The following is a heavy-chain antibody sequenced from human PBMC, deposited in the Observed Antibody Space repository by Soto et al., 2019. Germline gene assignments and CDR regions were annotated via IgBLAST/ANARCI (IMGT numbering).Heavy chain of an antibody. J-gene: IGHJ4*02. Sequence: EVQLLESGGGLVQPGGSLRLSCAASGFTFSSYAMSWVRQAPGKGLEWVSAISGSGGSTYYADSVKGRFTISRDNSKNTLYLQMNSLRAEDTAVYYCAKVTGYGDDGGKYYFDYWGQGTLVTVSS. CDR2: ISGSGGST. CDR3: AKVTGYGDDGGKYYFDY. V-gene: IGHV3-23*01. CDR1: GFTFSSYA. D-gene: IGHD4-17*01.